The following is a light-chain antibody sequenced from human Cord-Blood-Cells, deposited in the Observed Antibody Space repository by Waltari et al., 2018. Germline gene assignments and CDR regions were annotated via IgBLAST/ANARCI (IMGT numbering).Light chain of an antibody. CDR3: QQRSNWPLT. V-gene: IGKV3-11*01. CDR1: QSVSSY. Sequence: IVLTQSPATLPLSPGERATLSCRASQSVSSYLAWYQQKPGQAPRLLIYDASNRATGIPARFSGSGSGTDFTLTISSLEPEDVAVYYCQQRSNWPLTFGGGTKVEIK. J-gene: IGKJ4*01. CDR2: DAS.